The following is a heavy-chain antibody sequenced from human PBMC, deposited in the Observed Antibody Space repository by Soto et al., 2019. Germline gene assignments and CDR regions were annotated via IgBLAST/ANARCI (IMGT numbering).Heavy chain of an antibody. CDR2: INSDGSTT. V-gene: IGHV3-74*01. CDR1: GFTFSSYW. Sequence: EVQLVESGGGLVQPGGSLRLSCAASGFTFSSYWMHWVRQAPGKGLVWVSRINSDGSTTSYADSVKGRFTISRDNAKNTLYLQLNSLRAEDTAVYYCARVNYGDYGVYNYWGQGSLVTVSS. D-gene: IGHD4-17*01. CDR3: ARVNYGDYGVYNY. J-gene: IGHJ4*02.